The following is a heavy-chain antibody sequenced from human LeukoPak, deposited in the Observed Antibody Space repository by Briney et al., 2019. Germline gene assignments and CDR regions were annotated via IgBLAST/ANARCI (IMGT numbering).Heavy chain of an antibody. D-gene: IGHD5-24*01. Sequence: SQTLSLTCTFSGGSISSGTYYWSWIRQPAGKGLEWIGRIYTSGSTNYNPSLKSRVTISVDTSKNQFSLRLNSVTAADTAVYYCARGRDGYNFLNRGEYYYFDYWGQGTLVTVSS. CDR1: GGSISSGTYY. V-gene: IGHV4-61*02. CDR3: ARGRDGYNFLNRGEYYYFDY. J-gene: IGHJ4*02. CDR2: IYTSGST.